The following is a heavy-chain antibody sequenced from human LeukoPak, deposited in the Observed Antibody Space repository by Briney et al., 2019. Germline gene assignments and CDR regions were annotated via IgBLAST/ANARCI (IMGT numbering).Heavy chain of an antibody. CDR3: ARMCSGSWYV. V-gene: IGHV3-7*01. D-gene: IGHD6-13*01. CDR2: IKQDGSEK. Sequence: GGSLRLSCVASGFTFSSSRMSWVRQAPGKGLEWVANIKQDGSEKYYVDSVKGRFIISRDNAKNSLYLETNSLRAEDTAVYYCARMCSGSWYVWGQGTLLTVSS. J-gene: IGHJ4*02. CDR1: GFTFSSSR.